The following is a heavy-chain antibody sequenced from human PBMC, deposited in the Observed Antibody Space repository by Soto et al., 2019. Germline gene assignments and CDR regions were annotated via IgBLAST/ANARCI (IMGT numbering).Heavy chain of an antibody. CDR3: ARGGYSYGYPAFDI. J-gene: IGHJ3*02. CDR1: GGPFSSYA. Sequence: SVKVCFKACGGPFSSYAISLVRQAPGQGLEWMGGIIPIFGTANYAQKFQGRVTITADKSTSTAYMELSSLRSEDTAVYYCARGGYSYGYPAFDIWGQGTMVTVSS. D-gene: IGHD5-18*01. V-gene: IGHV1-69*06. CDR2: IIPIFGTA.